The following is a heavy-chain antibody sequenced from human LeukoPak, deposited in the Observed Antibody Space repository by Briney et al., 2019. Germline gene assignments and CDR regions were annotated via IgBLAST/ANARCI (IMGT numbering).Heavy chain of an antibody. CDR2: IYYSGST. V-gene: IGHV4-59*08. J-gene: IGHJ5*02. CDR3: ATLLWFGELSGDNWFDP. CDR1: GGSISSYY. D-gene: IGHD3-10*01. Sequence: SETLSLTCTVSGGSISSYYWSWIRQPPGKGLEWIGYIYYSGSTNYNPSLKSRVTISVDTSKNQFSLKLSSVTAADTAVYYCATLLWFGELSGDNWFDPWGQGTLVTVSS.